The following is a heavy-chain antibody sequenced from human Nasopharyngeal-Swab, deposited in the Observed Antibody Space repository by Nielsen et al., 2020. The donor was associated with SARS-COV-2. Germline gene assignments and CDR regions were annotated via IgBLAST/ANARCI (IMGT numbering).Heavy chain of an antibody. D-gene: IGHD2-15*01. CDR2: ISGSGGST. Sequence: GESLKISCAASGFSFSSYAMSWVRQAPGKGLEWVSVISGSGGSTYYADSVKGRFTISRDNSKNTLYLQMNSLRAEDTAVYYCAKAYFPKLLRDAFDIWGQGTMVTVSS. CDR1: GFSFSSYA. V-gene: IGHV3-23*01. CDR3: AKAYFPKLLRDAFDI. J-gene: IGHJ3*02.